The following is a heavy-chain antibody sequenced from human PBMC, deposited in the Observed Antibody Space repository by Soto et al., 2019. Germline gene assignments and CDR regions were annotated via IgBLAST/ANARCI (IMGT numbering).Heavy chain of an antibody. CDR1: GGSISSGGYY. Sequence: PSETLSLTCTVSGGSISSGGYYWSWIRQHPGKGLEWIGYIYYSGSTYYNPSLKSRVTTSVDTSKNQFSLKLSSVTAADTAVYYCARDRRYYDSSGYSSFDYWGQGTLVTVSS. CDR3: ARDRRYYDSSGYSSFDY. D-gene: IGHD3-22*01. CDR2: IYYSGST. V-gene: IGHV4-31*02. J-gene: IGHJ4*02.